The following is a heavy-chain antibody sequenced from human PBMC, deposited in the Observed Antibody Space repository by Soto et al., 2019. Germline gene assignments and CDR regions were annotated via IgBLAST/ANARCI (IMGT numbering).Heavy chain of an antibody. CDR1: GYTFTTYD. J-gene: IGHJ4*02. Sequence: QVQLVQSGAEVKKPGASVKVSCKASGYTFTTYDFNWVRQAPGHGLEWMGWMNPDTGNTGYAQKFQGRVTMTRDTSISTAFMALSGLTAEDTAVYYCARALGYSSTSRLDLWGQGTLVTVSS. V-gene: IGHV1-8*01. CDR3: ARALGYSSTSRLDL. D-gene: IGHD6-19*01. CDR2: MNPDTGNT.